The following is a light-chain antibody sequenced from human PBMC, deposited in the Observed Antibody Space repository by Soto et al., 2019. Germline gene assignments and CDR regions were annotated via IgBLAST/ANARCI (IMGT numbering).Light chain of an antibody. CDR3: QQYGSSGT. J-gene: IGKJ1*01. CDR2: GAS. CDR1: QSVSSY. Sequence: IVMTQSPATLSVSPGERATLSCRASQSVSSYVAWYQQKPGQAPRLLIYGASNRATGIPDRFSGSGSGTDFTLTISRLEPEDFAVYYCQQYGSSGTFGQGTKVDIK. V-gene: IGKV3-20*01.